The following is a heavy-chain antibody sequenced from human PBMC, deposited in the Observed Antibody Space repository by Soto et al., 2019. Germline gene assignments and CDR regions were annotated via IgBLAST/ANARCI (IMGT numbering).Heavy chain of an antibody. CDR2: LSDSGGSI. D-gene: IGHD6-13*01. CDR1: GFTFSRHA. V-gene: IGHV3-23*01. J-gene: IGHJ4*02. CDR3: AKVSSSWYAGFFDL. Sequence: GGSLRLSCTASGFTFSRHAMTWGRQAPGKGLEWVSGLSDSGGSIYYADSVKGRFTISRDNPMNTLYLQMNTLRAEDTAVYYCAKVSSSWYAGFFDLWGQGTLVTVSS.